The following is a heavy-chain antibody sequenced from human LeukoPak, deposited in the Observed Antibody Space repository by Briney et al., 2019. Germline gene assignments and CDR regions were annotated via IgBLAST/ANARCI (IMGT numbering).Heavy chain of an antibody. J-gene: IGHJ3*02. D-gene: IGHD1-26*01. CDR1: GGSISSYY. CDR2: IYYSGST. Sequence: SETLSLTCTVSGGSISSYYWSWIRQPPGKGLEWIGYIYYSGSTNYNPSLKSRVTISVDTSKNQFSLKLSSVTAADTAVYYCAGEGGVGRGAFDIWAKGQWSPSLQ. CDR3: AGEGGVGRGAFDI. V-gene: IGHV4-59*12.